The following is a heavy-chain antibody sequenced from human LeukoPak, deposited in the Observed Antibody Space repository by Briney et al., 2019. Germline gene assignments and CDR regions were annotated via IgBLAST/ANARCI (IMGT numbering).Heavy chain of an antibody. CDR2: ISYTGST. Sequence: SETLSLTCTVSGYSVTTYSWGWIRQPPGKGLEFIGYISYTGSTTYNPSLQSRLSISLDTSKNQFSLRLRSVTAADTAVYYCGRISAAAVEPWGEGTTVTISS. V-gene: IGHV4-59*02. CDR1: GYSVTTYS. J-gene: IGHJ6*04. D-gene: IGHD6-13*01. CDR3: GRISAAAVEP.